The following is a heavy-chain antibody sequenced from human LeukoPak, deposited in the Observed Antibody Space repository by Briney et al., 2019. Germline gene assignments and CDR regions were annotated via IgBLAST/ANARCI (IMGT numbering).Heavy chain of an antibody. V-gene: IGHV1-2*06. Sequence: ASVKVSCKASGYTFTGYYMHWVRQAPGQGLEWMGRINPNSGGTNYAQKFQGRVTMTRDTSISTAYMELSSLRSEDTAVYYCARSRPLLEHYYYYYGMDVWGQGTTVTVSS. D-gene: IGHD3-3*01. CDR1: GYTFTGYY. CDR2: INPNSGGT. CDR3: ARSRPLLEHYYYYYGMDV. J-gene: IGHJ6*02.